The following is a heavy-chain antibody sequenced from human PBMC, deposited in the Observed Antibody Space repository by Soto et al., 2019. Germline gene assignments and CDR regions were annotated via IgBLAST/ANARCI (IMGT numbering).Heavy chain of an antibody. CDR1: GGSISSGGYY. CDR2: IYYSGST. D-gene: IGHD5-18*01. CDR3: ARVGGTAMVTGSGFDY. J-gene: IGHJ4*02. V-gene: IGHV4-31*03. Sequence: SETLSLTCTVSGGSISSGGYYWSWIRQHPGKGLEWIGYIYYSGSTYYNPSLKSRVTISVDTSKNQFSLKLSSVTAADTAVYYCARVGGTAMVTGSGFDYWGQGTLVTVSS.